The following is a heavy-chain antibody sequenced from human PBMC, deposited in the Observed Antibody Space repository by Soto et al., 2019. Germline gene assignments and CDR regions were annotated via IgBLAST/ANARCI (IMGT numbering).Heavy chain of an antibody. J-gene: IGHJ3*02. V-gene: IGHV3-74*01. D-gene: IGHD3-3*01. Sequence: GGSLRLSCAASGFTFSSYWMHWARQAPGKGLVWVSRINSDGSSTSYADSVKGRFTISRDNAKNTLYLQMNSLRAEDTAVYYCRTYDFWSGAAFDIWGQGTMVTVSS. CDR2: INSDGSST. CDR1: GFTFSSYW. CDR3: RTYDFWSGAAFDI.